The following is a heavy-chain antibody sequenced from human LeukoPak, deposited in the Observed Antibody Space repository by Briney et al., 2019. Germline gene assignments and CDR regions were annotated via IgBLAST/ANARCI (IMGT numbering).Heavy chain of an antibody. D-gene: IGHD6-6*01. V-gene: IGHV3-11*01. J-gene: IGHJ4*02. Sequence: KSGGSLRLSCAASGFTFSDYYMSWIRQAPGKGLEWVSLINSLSPRAISYGDSVKGRFTTSRDDATNSLFLQMNSLKVEDTAIYYCAGHARGSYLVHWGQGILVTVST. CDR3: AGHARGSYLVH. CDR2: INSLSPRAI. CDR1: GFTFSDYY.